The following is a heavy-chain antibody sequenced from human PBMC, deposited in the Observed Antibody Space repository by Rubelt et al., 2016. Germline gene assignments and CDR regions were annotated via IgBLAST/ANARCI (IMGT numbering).Heavy chain of an antibody. CDR1: GYTFTSYG. CDR2: ISAYNGNT. Sequence: QVQLVQSGAEVKKPGASVKVSCKASGYTFTSYGISWVRQAPGQGLEWMGWISAYNGNTNYAQKLQGRVTMTTDTSTGTAYMERRSLRSDDTAVYYCASDPSGWLIDYWGQGTLVTVSS. V-gene: IGHV1-18*01. CDR3: ASDPSGWLIDY. J-gene: IGHJ4*02. D-gene: IGHD5-24*01.